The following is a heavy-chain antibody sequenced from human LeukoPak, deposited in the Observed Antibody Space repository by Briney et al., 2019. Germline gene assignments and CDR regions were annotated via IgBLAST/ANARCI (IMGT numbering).Heavy chain of an antibody. CDR3: ARDRYYDRSGYWSLDY. V-gene: IGHV3-33*01. D-gene: IGHD3-22*01. CDR2: IWYDGSQK. CDR1: GFTFRSYG. J-gene: IGHJ4*02. Sequence: GGSLRLSCAASGFTFRSYGMHWVRQAPGKGLEWVAVIWYDGSQKCYADSVKGRFTISRDNSKNTLYLQMNSLRAEDTAVYYCARDRYYDRSGYWSLDYWGQGTLVTVSS.